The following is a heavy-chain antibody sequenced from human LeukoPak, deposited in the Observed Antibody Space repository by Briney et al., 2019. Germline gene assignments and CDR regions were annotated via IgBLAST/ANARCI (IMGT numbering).Heavy chain of an antibody. D-gene: IGHD3-3*01. Sequence: PSETLSLTCTVSGYSISSGYYWGWIRQPPGKGLEWIGRIYTSGSTNYNPSLKSRVTISVDTSKNQFSLKLSSVTAADTAVYYCARGDFWSGYYIEGYWGQGTLVTVSS. CDR1: GYSISSGYY. CDR3: ARGDFWSGYYIEGY. J-gene: IGHJ4*02. V-gene: IGHV4-38-2*02. CDR2: IYTSGST.